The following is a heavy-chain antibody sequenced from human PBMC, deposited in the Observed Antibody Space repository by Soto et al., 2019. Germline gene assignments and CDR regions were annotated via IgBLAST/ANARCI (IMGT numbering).Heavy chain of an antibody. V-gene: IGHV3-30*18. CDR3: AKGGVGSTSNAFDI. CDR2: ISYDGSNK. J-gene: IGHJ3*02. Sequence: TGGSLRLSCAASGFTFRSYGMHWVRQAPGKGLEWVTVISYDGSNKYYADSVKGRFTISRDNSKNTLYLQMHSLRPGDTALYYCAKGGVGSTSNAFDIWGQGTMVTVSS. D-gene: IGHD1-26*01. CDR1: GFTFRSYG.